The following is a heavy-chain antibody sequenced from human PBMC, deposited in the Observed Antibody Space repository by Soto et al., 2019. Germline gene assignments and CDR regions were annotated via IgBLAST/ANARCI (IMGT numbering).Heavy chain of an antibody. CDR1: SGSISSSNW. D-gene: IGHD6-13*01. CDR3: ARSPYSSSWYFAFDI. Sequence: PSETLSLTCAVSSGSISSSNWWSWVRQPPGKGLEWIGEIYHSGSTNYNPSLKSRVTISVDKSKNQFSLKLSSVTAADTAVYYCARSPYSSSWYFAFDIWGQGTMVTVSS. J-gene: IGHJ3*02. V-gene: IGHV4-4*02. CDR2: IYHSGST.